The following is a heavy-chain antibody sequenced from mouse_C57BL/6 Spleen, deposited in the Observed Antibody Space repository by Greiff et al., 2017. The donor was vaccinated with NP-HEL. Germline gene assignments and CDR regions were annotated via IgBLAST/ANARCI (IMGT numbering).Heavy chain of an antibody. CDR2: INPNNGGT. V-gene: IGHV1-22*01. CDR1: GYTFTDYN. CDR3: ARRILRSYCDY. Sequence: EVQLQESGPELVKPGASVKMSCQASGYTFTDYNMHWVKQSHGKSLEWIGYINPNNGGTSYNQKFKGKATLTVHKSSSPDYMAIRSLTSEDSAGYYCARRILRSYCDYWGQGTTLTVSS. J-gene: IGHJ2*01. D-gene: IGHD1-1*01.